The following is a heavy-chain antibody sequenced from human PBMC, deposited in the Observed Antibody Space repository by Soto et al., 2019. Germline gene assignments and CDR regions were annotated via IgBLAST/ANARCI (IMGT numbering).Heavy chain of an antibody. CDR1: GYTFTSYY. V-gene: IGHV1-46*03. J-gene: IGHJ5*02. CDR2: INPSGGST. D-gene: IGHD6-13*01. Sequence: ASVKVSCKASGYTFTSYYMHWVRQAPGQGLEWMGIINPSGGSTSYAQKFQGRVTMTRDTSTGTVYMELSSLRSEDTAVYYCARGPEQQLAENWFDPWGQGTLVTVSS. CDR3: ARGPEQQLAENWFDP.